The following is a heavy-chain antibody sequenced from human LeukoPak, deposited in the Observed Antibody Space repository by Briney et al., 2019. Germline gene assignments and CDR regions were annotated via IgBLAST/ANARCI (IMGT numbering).Heavy chain of an antibody. CDR3: AKDSSYYYDSSGYYVY. J-gene: IGHJ4*02. CDR2: ISWNSGSI. Sequence: QPGRSLRLSCAASGFTFDDYAMHWVRQAPGKGLEWVSGISWNSGSIGYADSVKGRFTISRDNAKNSLYLQMNSLRAEDTALYYCAKDSSYYYDSSGYYVYWGQGTLVTVSS. CDR1: GFTFDDYA. D-gene: IGHD3-22*01. V-gene: IGHV3-9*01.